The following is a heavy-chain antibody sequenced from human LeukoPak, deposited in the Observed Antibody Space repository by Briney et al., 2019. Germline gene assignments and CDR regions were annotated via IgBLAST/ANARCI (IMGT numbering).Heavy chain of an antibody. CDR2: IYYSGST. J-gene: IGHJ1*01. V-gene: IGHV4-39*07. Sequence: PSETLSLTCTVSGGSISSSSYYWGWIRQPPGKGLEWIGSIYYSGSTYYNPSLKSRVTISVDTSKNQFSLKLSSVTAADTAVYYCARDGEQDASAEYFQHWGQGTLVTVSS. CDR3: ARDGEQDASAEYFQH. D-gene: IGHD6-13*01. CDR1: GGSISSSSYY.